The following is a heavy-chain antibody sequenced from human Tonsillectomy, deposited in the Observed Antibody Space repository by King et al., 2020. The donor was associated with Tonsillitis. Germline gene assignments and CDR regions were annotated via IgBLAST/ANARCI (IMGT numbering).Heavy chain of an antibody. Sequence: VQLVESGGGVVQPGRSLRLSCAASGFTFSSYGMHWVRQAPGKGLEWVAVIWYDGNNKYYADSVKGRFTISRDNSKNTLYLQMNSLRAEDTAVYYCARDGTAFYSFDYWGQGTLVTVSS. CDR2: IWYDGNNK. V-gene: IGHV3-33*08. J-gene: IGHJ4*02. CDR3: ARDGTAFYSFDY. CDR1: GFTFSSYG. D-gene: IGHD5-18*01.